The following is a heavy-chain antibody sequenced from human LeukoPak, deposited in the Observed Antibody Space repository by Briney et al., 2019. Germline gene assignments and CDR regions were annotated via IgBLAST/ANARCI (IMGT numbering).Heavy chain of an antibody. V-gene: IGHV3-66*01. Sequence: PGGSLRLSCAASGFNVSTNYMSWVRQAPGKGLEWVSIIYSGGSAYYADSVKGRFTISRDNAKNSLYLQMNSLRADDTAVYYCARDSCGGDCYSGYDAFDIWGQGTMVTVSS. CDR1: GFNVSTNY. D-gene: IGHD2-21*02. CDR3: ARDSCGGDCYSGYDAFDI. CDR2: IYSGGSA. J-gene: IGHJ3*02.